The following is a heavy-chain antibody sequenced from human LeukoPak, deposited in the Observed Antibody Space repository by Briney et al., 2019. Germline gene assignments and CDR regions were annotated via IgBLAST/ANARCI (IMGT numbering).Heavy chain of an antibody. Sequence: GGSLRLSCAASGFTFSSYSMNWVRQAPGKGLEWVSYISSSGSTIYYADSVKGRFTISRDNAKNSLYLQMNSLRAEDTAVYYCARDPWHPSTSAGYYYYYGMDVWGQGTTVTVSS. CDR1: GFTFSSYS. V-gene: IGHV3-48*04. CDR3: ARDPWHPSTSAGYYYYYGMDV. J-gene: IGHJ6*02. D-gene: IGHD5-12*01. CDR2: ISSSGSTI.